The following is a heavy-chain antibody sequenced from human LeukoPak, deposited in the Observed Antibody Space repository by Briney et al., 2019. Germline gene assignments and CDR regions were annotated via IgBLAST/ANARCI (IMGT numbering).Heavy chain of an antibody. D-gene: IGHD3-3*01. CDR2: IIPIFGTA. Sequence: SVKVSCKASGGTFSSYAISWVRQASGQGLEWMGGIIPIFGTANYAQKFQGRVTITADESTSTAYMELSSLRSEDTAVYYCARDAKFLPIFGARLDLPFDYWGQGTLVTVSS. J-gene: IGHJ4*02. CDR1: GGTFSSYA. V-gene: IGHV1-69*13. CDR3: ARDAKFLPIFGARLDLPFDY.